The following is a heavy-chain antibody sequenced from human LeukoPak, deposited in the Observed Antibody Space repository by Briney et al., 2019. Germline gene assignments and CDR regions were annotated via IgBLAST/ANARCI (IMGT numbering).Heavy chain of an antibody. Sequence: GASVKVSCKASGYTFTSYGISWVRQAPGQGLEWMGWISAYNGNTNYAQKLQGRVTMTTDTSTSTAYMELRSLRSDDTAVYYCARALRGKTLTYSSSSWYFDYWGQGTLVTVSS. CDR3: ARALRGKTLTYSSSSWYFDY. V-gene: IGHV1-18*01. J-gene: IGHJ4*02. CDR1: GYTFTSYG. D-gene: IGHD6-6*01. CDR2: ISAYNGNT.